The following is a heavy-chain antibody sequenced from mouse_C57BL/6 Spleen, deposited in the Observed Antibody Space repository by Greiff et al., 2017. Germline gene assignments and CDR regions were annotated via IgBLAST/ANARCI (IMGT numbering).Heavy chain of an antibody. CDR2: IDPENGDT. V-gene: IGHV14-4*01. CDR1: GFNIKDDY. D-gene: IGHD1-1*01. J-gene: IGHJ1*03. Sequence: EVQLQQSGAELVRPGASVKLSCTASGFNIKDDYMHWVKQRPEQGLEWIGWIDPENGDTEYASKFQGKATITADTSSNTAYLQLSSLTSEDTAVYYCTTGYYDGSSYWYFDVWGTGTTVTVSS. CDR3: TTGYYDGSSYWYFDV.